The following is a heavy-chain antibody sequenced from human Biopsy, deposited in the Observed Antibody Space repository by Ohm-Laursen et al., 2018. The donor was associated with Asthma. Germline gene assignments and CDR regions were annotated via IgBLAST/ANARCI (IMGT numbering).Heavy chain of an antibody. CDR2: ISSDGHNK. J-gene: IGHJ3*02. CDR1: GFVFSQSG. V-gene: IGHV3-30*03. D-gene: IGHD4-23*01. CDR3: ARESGQDSGGTGAFDR. Sequence: SLRLSCSASGFVFSQSGMHWVRQAPGKGLEWVALISSDGHNKYYKDSVKGRFTISRNNSKLRLYLEINSLRVEDSAVYYCARESGQDSGGTGAFDRWGQGIMVAVSS.